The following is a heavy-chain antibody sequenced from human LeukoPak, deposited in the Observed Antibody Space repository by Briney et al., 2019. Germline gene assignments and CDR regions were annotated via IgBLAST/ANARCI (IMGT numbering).Heavy chain of an antibody. J-gene: IGHJ4*02. V-gene: IGHV4-39*01. CDR3: ARLTSYFDY. D-gene: IGHD1-14*01. CDR1: GGSISTSSYY. CDR2: IYYSGST. Sequence: SETLSLTCTVSGGSISTSSYYWGWIRQPPGKGREWIGSIYYSGSTYYNPSLKSPLTISVYTSKNQFSLKLSSVTAADTAVYYCARLTSYFDYWGQGTLVTVSS.